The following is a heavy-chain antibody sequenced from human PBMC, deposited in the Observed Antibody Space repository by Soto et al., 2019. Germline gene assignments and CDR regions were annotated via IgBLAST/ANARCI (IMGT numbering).Heavy chain of an antibody. Sequence: QVQLQQWGAGLLKPSEPLSLTCAVYGGFFSSGSYYWSWIRQPPGEGLEWLGVMSHSGGTHFNPSLKSRVTISGDTHKNQFSLKMASVTAADTALYYCARVERGSAAAVVDDFDIWGPGTMVTVSS. CDR3: ARVERGSAAAVVDDFDI. V-gene: IGHV4-34*01. J-gene: IGHJ3*02. CDR1: GGFFSSGSYY. D-gene: IGHD6-25*01. CDR2: MSHSGGT.